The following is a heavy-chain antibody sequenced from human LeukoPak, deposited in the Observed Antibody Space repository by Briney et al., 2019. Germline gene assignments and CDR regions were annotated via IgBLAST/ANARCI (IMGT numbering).Heavy chain of an antibody. CDR2: INPNSGGT. V-gene: IGHV1-2*02. J-gene: IGHJ4*02. CDR3: ATNPPGGYLEGYTY. D-gene: IGHD3-16*01. CDR1: GYTFTDYY. Sequence: ASVKVSCKASGYTFTDYYIHWVRQAPGQGLEWMGWINPNSGGTNYAQKFQGRVAVTKETSISTAYMELSKLRSDDTAVYYCATNPPGGYLEGYTYWGQGTLVTVSS.